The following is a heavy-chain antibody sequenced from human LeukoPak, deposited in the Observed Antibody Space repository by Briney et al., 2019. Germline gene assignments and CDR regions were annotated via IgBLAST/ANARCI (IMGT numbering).Heavy chain of an antibody. CDR2: MNPNSGNT. D-gene: IGHD6-13*01. J-gene: IGHJ3*02. Sequence: ASVKVSCKASGYTFTSYDINWVRQAPGQGLEWMGWMNPNSGNTGYAQKFQGRVTMTRNTSISTAYMELSSLRSEDTAVYYCARVPRGSSWSRDAFDIWGQGTMVTVSS. CDR3: ARVPRGSSWSRDAFDI. V-gene: IGHV1-8*01. CDR1: GYTFTSYD.